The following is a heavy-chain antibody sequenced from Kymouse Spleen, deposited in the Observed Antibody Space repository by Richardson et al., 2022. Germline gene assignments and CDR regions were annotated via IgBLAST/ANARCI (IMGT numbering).Heavy chain of an antibody. CDR3: ARGRGRVLTT. CDR1: GGSFSGYY. V-gene: IGHV4-34*01. Sequence: QVQLQQWGAGLLKPSETLSLTCAVYGGSFSGYYWSWIRQPPGKGLEWIGEINHSGSTNYNPSLKSRVTISVDTSKNQFSLKLSSVTAADTAVYYCARGRGRVLTTGAREPWSPSPQ. J-gene: IGHJ4*02. D-gene: IGHD3-16*02. CDR2: INHSGST.